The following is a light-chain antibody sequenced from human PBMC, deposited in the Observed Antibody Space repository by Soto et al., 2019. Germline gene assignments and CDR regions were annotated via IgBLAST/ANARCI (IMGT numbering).Light chain of an antibody. V-gene: IGLV2-14*03. J-gene: IGLJ2*01. Sequence: QSALTQPASVSGSPGQSITISCTGTSSDIGGYNYVSWYQRHPGRAPKLIIYNVNDRPPWISDRFSGSKSDNAASLIISGLQTEDEADYLCSSYTSTGPQVLFGGGTKLTVL. CDR2: NVN. CDR1: SSDIGGYNY. CDR3: SSYTSTGPQVL.